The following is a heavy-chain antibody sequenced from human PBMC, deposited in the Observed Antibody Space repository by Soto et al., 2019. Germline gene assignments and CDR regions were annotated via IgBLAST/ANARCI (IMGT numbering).Heavy chain of an antibody. CDR1: GFTFSRHT. V-gene: IGHV3-64*01. CDR2: ITSNGGST. Sequence: PGGSLRLSCASSGFTFSRHTMHLVRQAPGKGLEYVSAITSNGGSTYYANSVKGRFTISRDNSKNTLYLQMGSLRAEDMAVYYCARNPGYDILTGYYEVAFDIWGQGTMVTVSS. D-gene: IGHD3-9*01. CDR3: ARNPGYDILTGYYEVAFDI. J-gene: IGHJ3*02.